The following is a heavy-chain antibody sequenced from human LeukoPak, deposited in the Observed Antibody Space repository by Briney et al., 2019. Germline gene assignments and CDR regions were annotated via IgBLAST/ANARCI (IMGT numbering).Heavy chain of an antibody. D-gene: IGHD2-15*01. V-gene: IGHV4-59*12. Sequence: SETLSLTCTVSGGSISSYYWSWIRQPPGKGLEWIGYIYYTGNTNHNPSLKSRVTISVDTSKNQFSLKLSSVTAADTAVYYCAGGIGVVVAAEYYFDYWGQGTLVTVSS. CDR3: AGGIGVVVAAEYYFDY. CDR1: GGSISSYY. J-gene: IGHJ4*02. CDR2: IYYTGNT.